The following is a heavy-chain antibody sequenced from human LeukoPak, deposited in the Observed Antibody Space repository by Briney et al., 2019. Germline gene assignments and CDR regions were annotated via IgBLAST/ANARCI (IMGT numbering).Heavy chain of an antibody. Sequence: SETLSLTCTVSGGSISSYYWSWIRQPPGKGLEWIGYIYYSGSTNYNPSLKSRVTISVDTSKNQFSLKLSSVTAADTAVYYCARGPPYLLFDYWGQGTLDTVSS. V-gene: IGHV4-59*01. CDR1: GGSISSYY. CDR2: IYYSGST. D-gene: IGHD2-15*01. CDR3: ARGPPYLLFDY. J-gene: IGHJ4*02.